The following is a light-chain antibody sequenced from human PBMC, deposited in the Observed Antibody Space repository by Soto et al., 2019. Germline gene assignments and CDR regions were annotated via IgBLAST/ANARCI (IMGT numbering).Light chain of an antibody. J-gene: IGKJ4*01. CDR2: DAS. Sequence: EIVLTQSPATLSLSPGERATLSCRASQSVNNYLAWYQQKPGQAPRLLIYDASNRATGIPARFSGSGSGTDFTLTISSLDPEDFAVYYCHQCSNWPLPFGGGTKVEIK. CDR3: HQCSNWPLP. V-gene: IGKV3-11*01. CDR1: QSVNNY.